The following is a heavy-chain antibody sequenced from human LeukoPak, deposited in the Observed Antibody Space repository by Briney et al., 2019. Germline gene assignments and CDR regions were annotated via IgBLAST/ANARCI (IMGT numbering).Heavy chain of an antibody. J-gene: IGHJ4*01. D-gene: IGHD3-10*01. CDR1: GFTFSSYS. CDR3: AKVRGFMKESLDC. Sequence: GGSLRLSCAASGFTFSSYSMNWVRQAPGKGLEWVSYISSSSSTIYYADSVKGRFTISRDNAKNSLYLQMNSLRAEDTAVYYCAKVRGFMKESLDCWGQGTLVTVSS. CDR2: ISSSSSTI. V-gene: IGHV3-48*04.